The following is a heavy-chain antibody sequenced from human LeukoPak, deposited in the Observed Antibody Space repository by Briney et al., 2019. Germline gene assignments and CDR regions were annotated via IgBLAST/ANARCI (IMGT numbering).Heavy chain of an antibody. D-gene: IGHD3-22*01. V-gene: IGHV4-4*07. Sequence: PSETLSLTCTVSGGSISNYYWSWIRQPAGEGLEWIGRIYISGSTNYNPSLKSRVTMSVDTSKNQFSLKLSSVTAADTAVYYCAREDYHYGSMLAWFDPWGQGTLVTVSS. CDR2: IYISGST. CDR3: AREDYHYGSMLAWFDP. J-gene: IGHJ5*02. CDR1: GGSISNYY.